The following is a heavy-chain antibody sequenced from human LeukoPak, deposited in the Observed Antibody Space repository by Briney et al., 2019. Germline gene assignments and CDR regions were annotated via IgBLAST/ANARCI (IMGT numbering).Heavy chain of an antibody. Sequence: SETLSLTCTVSGGSISSYYWSWIRQPPGKGLEWIGYIYYSGSTNYNPSLKSRVTISVDTSKNQFSLKLSSVTAADTAVYYCASATPRYCSSTSCYRAPGYWGQGTLVTVSS. V-gene: IGHV4-59*12. CDR1: GGSISSYY. J-gene: IGHJ4*02. D-gene: IGHD2-2*01. CDR3: ASATPRYCSSTSCYRAPGY. CDR2: IYYSGST.